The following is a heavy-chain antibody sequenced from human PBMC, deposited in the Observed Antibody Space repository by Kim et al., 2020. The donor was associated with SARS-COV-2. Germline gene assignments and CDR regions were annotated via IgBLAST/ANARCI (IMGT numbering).Heavy chain of an antibody. J-gene: IGHJ5*02. D-gene: IGHD6-13*01. CDR3: ARVSSGSSSWYWFDA. V-gene: IGHV3-11*05. Sequence: SMKGRFHITRDNAKKSLYLQMNNLRAENTAVYYCARVSSGSSSWYWFDAWGQGTLVTVSS.